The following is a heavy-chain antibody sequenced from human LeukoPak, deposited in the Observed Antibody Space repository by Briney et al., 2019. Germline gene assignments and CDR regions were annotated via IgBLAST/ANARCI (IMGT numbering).Heavy chain of an antibody. CDR1: GFTFSRYS. Sequence: GGSLRLSCAASGFTFSRYSMNWVRQAPGKGLEWVSSISSSSIYIYYADSVKGRFTISRDNAKNSLYLQMSSLRAEDTAVYYCAGSLLPTEAGNWFDPWGQGTLVTVSS. CDR3: AGSLLPTEAGNWFDP. D-gene: IGHD3-22*01. CDR2: ISSSSIYI. J-gene: IGHJ5*02. V-gene: IGHV3-21*06.